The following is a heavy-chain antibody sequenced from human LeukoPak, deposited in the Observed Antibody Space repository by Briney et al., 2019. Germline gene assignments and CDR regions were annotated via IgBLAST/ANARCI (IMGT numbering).Heavy chain of an antibody. J-gene: IGHJ4*02. CDR1: GGSISSSGYY. Sequence: PSETLSLTCTVSGGSISSSGYYWGWIRQPQGKGLEWIGSIYYSGSTYYNPSLKSRVTISVDTSKNQFSLKLSSVTAADTAVYYCARQLGYCSSTSCYADKVDYWGQGTLVTVSS. CDR3: ARQLGYCSSTSCYADKVDY. V-gene: IGHV4-39*01. CDR2: IYYSGST. D-gene: IGHD2-2*01.